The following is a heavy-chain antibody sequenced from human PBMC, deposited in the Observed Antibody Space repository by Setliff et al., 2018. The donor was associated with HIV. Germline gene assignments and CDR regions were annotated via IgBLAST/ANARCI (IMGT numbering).Heavy chain of an antibody. D-gene: IGHD6-13*01. CDR2: ISAYNGNT. J-gene: IGHJ3*02. Sequence: ASVKVSCKASGYTFINFGISWVRQAPGQGLEWMGWISAYNGNTNSAQRLQGRVTLTTDTSTSTAYMELRSLRSDDTAVYYCARDGLAAGARAFDIWGQGTMVTVSS. CDR1: GYTFINFG. V-gene: IGHV1-18*01. CDR3: ARDGLAAGARAFDI.